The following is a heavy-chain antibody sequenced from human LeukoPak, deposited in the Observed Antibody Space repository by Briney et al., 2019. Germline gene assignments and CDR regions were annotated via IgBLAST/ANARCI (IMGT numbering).Heavy chain of an antibody. CDR1: GFTISSNY. V-gene: IGHV3-66*02. J-gene: IGHJ3*02. D-gene: IGHD1-1*01. Sequence: GGSLRLSCVASGFTISSNYMTWVRQAPGKGLEGVSVIYSGGATYYADSVKGRFTISRDNSKNTLYLQMNRLRVEDTAVYYCARNPCENTNFIPGAFDMWGQGTMVTVSS. CDR3: ARNPCENTNFIPGAFDM. CDR2: IYSGGAT.